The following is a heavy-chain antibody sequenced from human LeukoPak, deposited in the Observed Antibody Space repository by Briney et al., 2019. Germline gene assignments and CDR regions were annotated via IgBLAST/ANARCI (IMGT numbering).Heavy chain of an antibody. CDR2: IIPIFGTA. Sequence: GASGKLSCKASGATFTSYAISWGRQAPGQGLEGRGGIIPIFGTANYAQKFQGRVTITTDKSTSTAYMELSSLRSEDTAVYYCARGVGGCSSTSCPYYYYYMDVWGKGTTVTVSS. CDR1: GATFTSYA. CDR3: ARGVGGCSSTSCPYYYYYMDV. J-gene: IGHJ6*03. D-gene: IGHD2-2*01. V-gene: IGHV1-69*05.